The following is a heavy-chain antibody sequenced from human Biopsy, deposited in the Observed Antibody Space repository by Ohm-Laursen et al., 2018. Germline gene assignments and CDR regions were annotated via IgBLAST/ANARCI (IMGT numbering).Heavy chain of an antibody. CDR2: IYYSGST. V-gene: IGHV4-59*08. J-gene: IGHJ4*02. CDR1: GGSISRYY. CDR3: ARHPTHRIQQIDY. D-gene: IGHD5-18*01. Sequence: GTLSLTCTVSGGSISRYYWSWIRQPSGKGLEWIGYIYYSGSTNYNPSLKSRVTISVDTSKNQFSLRLSSVTAADTAVYYCARHPTHRIQQIDYWGQGTLVTVSS.